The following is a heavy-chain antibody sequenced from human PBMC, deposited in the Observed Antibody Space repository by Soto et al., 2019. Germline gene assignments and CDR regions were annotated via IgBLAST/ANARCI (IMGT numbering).Heavy chain of an antibody. CDR1: GFTFSSYS. CDR2: ISSSSSTI. Sequence: GGSLRLSCAASGFTFSSYSMNWVRQAPGKGLEWVSYISSSSSTIYYADSVKGRFTISRDNAKNSLYLQMNSLRAEDTAMYYCATDLAYHCSSTSCYPYYYYYYMDVWGKGTTVTVSS. J-gene: IGHJ6*03. D-gene: IGHD2-2*01. CDR3: ATDLAYHCSSTSCYPYYYYYYMDV. V-gene: IGHV3-48*01.